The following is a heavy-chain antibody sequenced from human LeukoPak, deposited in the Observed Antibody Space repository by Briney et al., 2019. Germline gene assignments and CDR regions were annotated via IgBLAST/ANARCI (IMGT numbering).Heavy chain of an antibody. Sequence: SETLSLTCTVSGGSITSGGYYWSWIRQLPGKGLEWIGYIYYSGTTSYNPSLKSRVTISVDTSKNQFSLKLYSVTAADTAVFYCASGWELLDWGQGTLVTVSS. CDR3: ASGWELLD. CDR1: GGSITSGGYY. J-gene: IGHJ4*02. CDR2: IYYSGTT. D-gene: IGHD1-26*01. V-gene: IGHV4-31*03.